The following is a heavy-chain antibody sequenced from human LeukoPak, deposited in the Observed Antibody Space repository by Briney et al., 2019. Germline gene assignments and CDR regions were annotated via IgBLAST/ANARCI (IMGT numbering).Heavy chain of an antibody. Sequence: PGGSLRLSCTVSGFTFSNYYMSWVRQAPGKGLEWVSVIYSGGSTYYADSVKGRFTISRDNSKNTLYLQMNSLRAEDTAVYYCARGVYSYGPGGDYWGQGTLVTVSS. CDR1: GFTFSNYY. J-gene: IGHJ4*02. CDR2: IYSGGST. CDR3: ARGVYSYGPGGDY. D-gene: IGHD5-18*01. V-gene: IGHV3-53*01.